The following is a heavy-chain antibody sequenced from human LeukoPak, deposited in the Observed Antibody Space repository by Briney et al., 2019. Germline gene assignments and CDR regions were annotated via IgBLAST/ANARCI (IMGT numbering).Heavy chain of an antibody. J-gene: IGHJ4*02. CDR1: GFTFNSYW. D-gene: IGHD6-19*01. CDR3: ARDVWTGVAVSDY. V-gene: IGHV3-7*01. Sequence: SGGSLRLSCVASGFTFNSYWMTWVRQAPGKGLEWLANIKEDGSIQYYLDSVRGRFTISRDNAKTSVYLQLNSLRADDTAVYYCARDVWTGVAVSDYWGQGTLVTVSS. CDR2: IKEDGSIQ.